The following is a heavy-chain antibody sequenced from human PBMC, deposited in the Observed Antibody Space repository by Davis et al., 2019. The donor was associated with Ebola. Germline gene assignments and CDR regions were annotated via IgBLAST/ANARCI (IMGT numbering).Heavy chain of an antibody. CDR3: ARGRNNGWDFDY. J-gene: IGHJ4*02. CDR1: GYTFTSHG. Sequence: SVTVSCKASGYTFTSHGISWVRLAPGQGLEWMGWISAYSGHTNYAQKLQGRVTMTTDTSTSTAYMELRSLRSDDTAGYYCARGRNNGWDFDYWGQGTLVTVSS. V-gene: IGHV1-18*01. CDR2: ISAYSGHT. D-gene: IGHD1/OR15-1a*01.